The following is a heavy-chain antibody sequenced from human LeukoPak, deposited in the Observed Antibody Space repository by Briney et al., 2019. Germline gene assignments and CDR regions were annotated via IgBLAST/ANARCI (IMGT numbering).Heavy chain of an antibody. J-gene: IGHJ6*03. CDR3: AGASHGDYSYYYYFYMDV. V-gene: IGHV3-74*01. CDR1: GFTFSSNW. CDR2: VNSEGSST. Sequence: PGVSLRLSCAASGFTFSSNWMHWVRQAPGKGLVWVSRVNSEGSSTSYAVSVKGRFTISRDNTKNTLYLQMNSLRAEDTAVYYCAGASHGDYSYYYYFYMDVWGNGTTVTVSS. D-gene: IGHD4-17*01.